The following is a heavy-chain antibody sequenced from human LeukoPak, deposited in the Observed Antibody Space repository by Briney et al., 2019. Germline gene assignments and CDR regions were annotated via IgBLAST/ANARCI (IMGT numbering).Heavy chain of an antibody. V-gene: IGHV3-30*02. J-gene: IGHJ4*02. D-gene: IGHD2-15*01. Sequence: GGSLRLSCAASGFTFSTYGIHWVRQAPGKGLEWVAFIRYDGSEYYADSVKGRFTISGDNSKNTVYLQMNSLRVEDTAVYYCARGWRPAPGDYWGQGTLVTVSS. CDR2: IRYDGSE. CDR3: ARGWRPAPGDY. CDR1: GFTFSTYG.